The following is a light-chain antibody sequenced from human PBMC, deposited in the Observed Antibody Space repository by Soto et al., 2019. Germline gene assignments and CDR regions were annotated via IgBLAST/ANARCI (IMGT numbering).Light chain of an antibody. CDR2: AAC. CDR3: RRSNSFPSV. J-gene: IGKJ1*01. Sequence: DIGMTQSPSSLAASLGDRVIITCRASQDRSSWLAWYQQKPGKGPKLLVSAACTLQSGGPARFSGSGSVTEITLPISNRQPEDVATYFCRRSNSFPSVFGQWTKLEIK. V-gene: IGKV1-12*01. CDR1: QDRSSW.